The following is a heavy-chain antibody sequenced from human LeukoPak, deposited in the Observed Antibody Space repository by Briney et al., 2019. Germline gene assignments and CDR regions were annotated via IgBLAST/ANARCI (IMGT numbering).Heavy chain of an antibody. J-gene: IGHJ4*02. V-gene: IGHV1-8*02. CDR1: GYTFTGYY. CDR3: VSGGYYRDY. CDR2: MNPNSGNT. D-gene: IGHD3-22*01. Sequence: ASVKVSCKASGYTFTGYYMHWVRQAPGQGLEWMGWMNPNSGNTGYAQRFQGRVTMTRNTAISTAYMELSSLRSEDTAVYYCVSGGYYRDYWGQGTLVTVSS.